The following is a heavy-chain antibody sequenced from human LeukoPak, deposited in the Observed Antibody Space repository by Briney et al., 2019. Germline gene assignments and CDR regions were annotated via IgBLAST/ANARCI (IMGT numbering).Heavy chain of an antibody. J-gene: IGHJ3*02. CDR3: ARLTYYDILTGYFAFDI. CDR1: GYSISSGYC. Sequence: PSETLSLTCAVSGYSISSGYCWGWIRQPPGKGLEWIGSIYHSGSTYYNPSLKSRVTISVDTSKNQFSLKLSSVTAADTAVYYCARLTYYDILTGYFAFDIWGQGTMVTVSS. CDR2: IYHSGST. D-gene: IGHD3-9*01. V-gene: IGHV4-38-2*01.